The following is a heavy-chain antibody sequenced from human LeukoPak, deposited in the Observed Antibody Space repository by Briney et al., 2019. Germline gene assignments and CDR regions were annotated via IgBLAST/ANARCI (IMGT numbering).Heavy chain of an antibody. CDR2: IVVGSGNT. D-gene: IGHD2-15*01. V-gene: IGHV1-58*01. J-gene: IGHJ6*03. CDR3: AASCSSGSCYGDYYYYYMDV. Sequence: GASMKVSCKASGFTFTSSAVQWVRQARGQRLEWIGWIVVGSGNTNYAQKFQERVTITRDMSTSTAYMELSSLRSEDTAVYYCAASCSSGSCYGDYYYYYMDVWGKGTTVTVSS. CDR1: GFTFTSSA.